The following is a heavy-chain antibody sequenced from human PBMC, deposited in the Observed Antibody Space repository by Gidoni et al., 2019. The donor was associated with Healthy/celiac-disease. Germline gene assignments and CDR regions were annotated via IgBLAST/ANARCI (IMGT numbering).Heavy chain of an antibody. D-gene: IGHD6-13*01. V-gene: IGHV3-33*01. CDR1: GFTFSSYG. CDR3: ARGRKFIAAAGFFDY. J-gene: IGHJ4*02. Sequence: QVQLVESGGGVVQPGRSLRRSCAASGFTFSSYGMHWVRQAPGKGLEWVAVIWYDGSNKYYADSVKGRFTISRDNSKNTLYLQMNSLSAEDTAVYYCARGRKFIAAAGFFDYWGQGTLVTVSS. CDR2: IWYDGSNK.